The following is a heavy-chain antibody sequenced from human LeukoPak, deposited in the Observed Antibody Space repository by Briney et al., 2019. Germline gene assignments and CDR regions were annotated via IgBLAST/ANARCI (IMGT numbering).Heavy chain of an antibody. V-gene: IGHV4-59*01. CDR1: GGSISSYY. D-gene: IGHD3-10*01. CDR3: ASLASLYYYGSGSFDY. Sequence: PSETLSLTCTVSGGSISSYYWSWIRQPPGKGLEWIGYIYYSGSTNYNPSLKSRVTISVDTSKNQFSLKLSSVTAADTAVYYCASLASLYYYGSGSFDYWGQGTLATVSS. CDR2: IYYSGST. J-gene: IGHJ4*02.